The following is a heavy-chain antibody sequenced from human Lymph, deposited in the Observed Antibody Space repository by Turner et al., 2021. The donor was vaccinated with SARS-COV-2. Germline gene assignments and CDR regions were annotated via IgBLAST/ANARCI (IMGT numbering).Heavy chain of an antibody. CDR1: GFTFSTYV. V-gene: IGHV3-30*04. CDR2: ISYDGNNE. D-gene: IGHD2-15*01. Sequence: VQLVESGGGVVQPGRSLSLSCAASGFTFSTYVMHWVRQAPGKGLELVAIISYDGNNEYYADSVKGRFTISRDNSKNTVYLHMNSLRTEDTAMYYCARGHGGNYYYGMDVWGQGTTVTVSS. CDR3: ARGHGGNYYYGMDV. J-gene: IGHJ6*02.